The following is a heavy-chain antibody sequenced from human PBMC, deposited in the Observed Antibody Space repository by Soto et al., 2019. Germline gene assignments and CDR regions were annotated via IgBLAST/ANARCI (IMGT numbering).Heavy chain of an antibody. CDR2: IDGRGSIM. CDR1: GFAFRSYS. J-gene: IGHJ3*02. Sequence: EVQLVESGGGLVQPGGSLRLSCAASGFAFRSYSLSWVRQAPGKGLEWVAYIDGRGSIMYYAGSVEGRFAISRDNDMSSLFLQLNSVRDEDTAIYYCTRDNLPGDFREAVDIWGQGTVVTVSS. CDR3: TRDNLPGDFREAVDI. V-gene: IGHV3-48*02. D-gene: IGHD7-27*01.